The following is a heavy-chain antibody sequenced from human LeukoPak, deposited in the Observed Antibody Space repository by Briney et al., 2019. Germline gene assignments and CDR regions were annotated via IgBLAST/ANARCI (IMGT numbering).Heavy chain of an antibody. Sequence: KPGGFLRLSCAASGFTFSDYYMSWIRQAPGKGLEWVSYISSSGSTIYYADSVKGRFTISRDNAKNSLYLQMNSLRAEDMALYYCAKSQIRFSSSWIDYWGQGTLVTVSS. D-gene: IGHD6-13*01. CDR3: AKSQIRFSSSWIDY. CDR2: ISSSGSTI. V-gene: IGHV3-11*01. CDR1: GFTFSDYY. J-gene: IGHJ4*02.